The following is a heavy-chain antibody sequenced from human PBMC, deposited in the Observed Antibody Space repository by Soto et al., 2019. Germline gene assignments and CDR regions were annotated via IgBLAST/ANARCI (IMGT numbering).Heavy chain of an antibody. CDR2: IYYSGST. CDR1: GGSISSYY. Sequence: SETLSLTCTVSGGSISSYYWSWIRQPPGKGLEWIGYIYYSGSTNYNPSLKSRVTISVDTSKNQFSLKLSSVTAADTAVYYCAIVGGYYGSGTYYYYGMDVWGQGTTVTVSS. V-gene: IGHV4-59*01. CDR3: AIVGGYYGSGTYYYYGMDV. D-gene: IGHD3-10*01. J-gene: IGHJ6*02.